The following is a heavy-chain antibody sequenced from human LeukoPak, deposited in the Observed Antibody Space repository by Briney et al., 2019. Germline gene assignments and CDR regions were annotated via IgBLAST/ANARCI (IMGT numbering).Heavy chain of an antibody. Sequence: GGSLRLSCAASGFTFSSYAMSCVSHPPGEGREWVSAITGSGGSTYYADSVKGRFTISRDNSKNTLYLQMNSLKTEDTAVYYCTRDTGPKNPVTHDAFDIWGQGTMVTVSS. CDR2: ITGSGGST. D-gene: IGHD4-17*01. CDR3: TRDTGPKNPVTHDAFDI. V-gene: IGHV3-23*01. J-gene: IGHJ3*02. CDR1: GFTFSSYA.